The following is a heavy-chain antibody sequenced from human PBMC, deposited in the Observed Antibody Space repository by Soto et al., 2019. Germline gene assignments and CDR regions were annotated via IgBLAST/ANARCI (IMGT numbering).Heavy chain of an antibody. Sequence: PSETLSLTCTVSGGSISSYYWSWIRQPPGKGLEWIGYIYYSGSTNYNPSLKSRVTISVDTSKNQFSLKLSSVTAADTAVYYCERYLWGSYRENTNWLDPWGKGTLVTVSS. J-gene: IGHJ5*02. CDR2: IYYSGST. CDR1: GGSISSYY. CDR3: ERYLWGSYRENTNWLDP. V-gene: IGHV4-59*01. D-gene: IGHD3-16*02.